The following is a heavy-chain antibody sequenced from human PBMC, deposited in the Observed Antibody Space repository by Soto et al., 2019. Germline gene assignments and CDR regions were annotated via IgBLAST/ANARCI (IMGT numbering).Heavy chain of an antibody. CDR3: ARRASSGPPWYFDF. CDR1: GGSISNFY. J-gene: IGHJ4*02. D-gene: IGHD6-19*01. Sequence: SETLSLTCTVPGGSISNFYWSWIRQPPGKGPEWIGYVYYSGSTNYNPSLKSRVTISVDTSKNQFSLDLSSVTAADTAVYYCARRASSGPPWYFDFWGLGTLVTVSS. CDR2: VYYSGST. V-gene: IGHV4-59*08.